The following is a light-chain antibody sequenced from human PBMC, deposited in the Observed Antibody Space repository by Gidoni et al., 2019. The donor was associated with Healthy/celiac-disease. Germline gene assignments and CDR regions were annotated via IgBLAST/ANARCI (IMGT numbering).Light chain of an antibody. CDR3: QQYYSSPRT. Sequence: DIVMTQSPGSLAVSPGERATITCKSSESVLYSSNSKNYLAWYQQKPGQPLKLLLYWASTRESGVPDRFSGSGSGTDFTLTISSLLAEDVAVYYCQQYYSSPRTFGQGTKVEIK. CDR2: WAS. V-gene: IGKV4-1*01. J-gene: IGKJ1*01. CDR1: ESVLYSSNSKNY.